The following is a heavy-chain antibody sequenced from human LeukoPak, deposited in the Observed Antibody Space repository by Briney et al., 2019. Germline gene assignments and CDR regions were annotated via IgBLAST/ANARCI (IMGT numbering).Heavy chain of an antibody. D-gene: IGHD6-13*01. Sequence: GGSLRLSCAASGFTFDDYAMHWVRQAPGKGLEWVSLISWDGGSTYYADSVKGRFTISRDNSKNSLYLQMNSLRAEDTALYYCAKEQQLGYYFDYWGQGTLVTVSS. CDR3: AKEQQLGYYFDY. J-gene: IGHJ4*02. CDR2: ISWDGGST. V-gene: IGHV3-43D*03. CDR1: GFTFDDYA.